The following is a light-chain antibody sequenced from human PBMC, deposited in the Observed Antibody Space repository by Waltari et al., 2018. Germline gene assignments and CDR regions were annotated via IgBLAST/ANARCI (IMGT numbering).Light chain of an antibody. CDR1: QFPQQY. J-gene: IGLJ2*01. Sequence: SYELTQPPSVSVSPGQTTRITCSGDQFPQQYAFWYRQKPGQAPDLLIYKDTERPSGIPGRVSASSSGTTVTLTITGVQPEDEADYYCQSADSTNTYWVFGGGTKLTVL. V-gene: IGLV3-25*03. CDR3: QSADSTNTYWV. CDR2: KDT.